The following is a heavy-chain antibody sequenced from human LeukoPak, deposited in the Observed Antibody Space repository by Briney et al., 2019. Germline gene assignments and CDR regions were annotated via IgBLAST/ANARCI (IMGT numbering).Heavy chain of an antibody. J-gene: IGHJ4*02. D-gene: IGHD6-13*01. CDR3: ARGEGDSSSWPLNY. CDR1: VYIFTRYN. V-gene: IGHV1-2*02. CDR2: INPNRGGT. Sequence: ASVTVSSTTSVYIFTRYNMHWVRQAPGQGLEWMGWINPNRGGTKYAHQFQGRVTMTRDTSISTAYMERSMLTSDDTAVYYWARGEGDSSSWPLNYWGQGTLVPVSS.